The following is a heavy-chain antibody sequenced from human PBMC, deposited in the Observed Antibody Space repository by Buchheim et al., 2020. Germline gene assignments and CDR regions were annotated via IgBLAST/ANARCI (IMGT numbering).Heavy chain of an antibody. Sequence: EVQLLESGGGLVQPGGSLRLSCAASGFTFSSYAMSWVRQAPGKGLEWVSAISGSGGSTYYADSVKGRFTISRDNSKNKLYLQMSSLRAEDTAVYYCAKGLVSGVAGYYYYYGMDVWGQGTT. V-gene: IGHV3-23*01. J-gene: IGHJ6*02. CDR1: GFTFSSYA. CDR2: ISGSGGST. D-gene: IGHD6-19*01. CDR3: AKGLVSGVAGYYYYYGMDV.